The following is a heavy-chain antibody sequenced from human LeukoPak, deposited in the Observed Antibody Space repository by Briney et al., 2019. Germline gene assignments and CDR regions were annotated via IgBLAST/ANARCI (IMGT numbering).Heavy chain of an antibody. J-gene: IGHJ6*02. CDR3: ATERSSGWYVFYYGMDV. D-gene: IGHD6-19*01. Sequence: GRSLRLSCAASGFTFSSYAMHLVRQAAGKGLEWVAVMSYDGSNKYYADSVKGRFTISRDNSKNTLYLQMNSLRAEDTAVYYCATERSSGWYVFYYGMDVWGQGTTVTVSS. V-gene: IGHV3-30-3*01. CDR1: GFTFSSYA. CDR2: MSYDGSNK.